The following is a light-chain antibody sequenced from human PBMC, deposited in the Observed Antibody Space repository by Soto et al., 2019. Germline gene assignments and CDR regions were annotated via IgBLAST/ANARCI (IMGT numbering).Light chain of an antibody. CDR3: LQHYNYPQP. J-gene: IGKJ1*01. CDR2: GAS. V-gene: IGKV1-17*01. Sequence: DIPMTQYPSSLSASVGDRVTITCRASQGIRTDLVWYQQKPGKAPKRLIYGASSLQSGVPSRFSGSGSGTEFTLTVSSLQPEDFATYSCLQHYNYPQPFGPGTTVEIK. CDR1: QGIRTD.